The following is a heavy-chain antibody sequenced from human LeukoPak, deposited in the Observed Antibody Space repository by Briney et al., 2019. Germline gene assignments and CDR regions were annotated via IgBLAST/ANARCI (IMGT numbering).Heavy chain of an antibody. V-gene: IGHV3-11*01. CDR1: GFIFSDYY. D-gene: IGHD1-26*01. J-gene: IGHJ5*02. Sequence: GGSLRLSCEASGFIFSDYYMSWIRQSPGKGLEWVSPITNTGGTKSYADFVKGRFTVSRDNAKKSLFLHMNSLRAEDTAVYYCFVGAQGFDPWGQGTLVTVSS. CDR3: FVGAQGFDP. CDR2: ITNTGGTK.